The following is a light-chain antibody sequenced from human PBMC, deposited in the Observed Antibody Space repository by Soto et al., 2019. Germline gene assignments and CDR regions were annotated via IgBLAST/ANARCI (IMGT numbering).Light chain of an antibody. CDR1: SSDVGGYNY. V-gene: IGLV2-14*01. CDR2: GVT. Sequence: QSVLTQPASVSGSPGQSITISCTGTSSDVGGYNYVSWYQQHPGIAPKLLIYGVTNRPSGVSTRFSGSKSGNTASQTISGLQAEDEADYHCSSYTSASTLLYLFGTGTKLTVL. J-gene: IGLJ1*01. CDR3: SSYTSASTLLYL.